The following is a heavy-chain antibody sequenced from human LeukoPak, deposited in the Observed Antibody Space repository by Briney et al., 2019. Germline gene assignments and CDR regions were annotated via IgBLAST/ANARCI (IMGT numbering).Heavy chain of an antibody. V-gene: IGHV4-61*02. Sequence: SQTLSLTCTVSGGSISSGSYYWSWIRQPAGKGLEWIGRIYTSGSTNYNPSLKSRVTMSVDTSKKQFSLKLSSVTAADTAVYYCATSLGYERPMIIVDNAFDIWGQGTMVTVSS. D-gene: IGHD3-22*01. CDR3: ATSLGYERPMIIVDNAFDI. CDR2: IYTSGST. J-gene: IGHJ3*02. CDR1: GGSISSGSYY.